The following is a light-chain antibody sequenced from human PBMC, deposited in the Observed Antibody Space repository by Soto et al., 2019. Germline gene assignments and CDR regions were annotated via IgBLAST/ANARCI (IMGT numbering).Light chain of an antibody. CDR2: GVS. V-gene: IGKV3-20*01. Sequence: EIVLTQSPGTLSLSPGERATLSCRASQSVSNSYLAWYQQKPGQAPRLLIFGVSSRATGIPDRFSGSGSGTDFTLTISRLEPEDFAVYYWQQYGTSPGMYTFGQGTKLEIK. CDR1: QSVSNSY. J-gene: IGKJ2*01. CDR3: QQYGTSPGMYT.